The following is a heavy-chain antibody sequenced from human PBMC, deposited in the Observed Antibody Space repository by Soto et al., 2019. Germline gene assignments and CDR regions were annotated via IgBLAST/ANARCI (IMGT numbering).Heavy chain of an antibody. CDR2: ISSSSSTI. CDR3: SRERSWYVYYGTDV. J-gene: IGHJ6*02. D-gene: IGHD6-13*01. CDR1: GFTFSSYS. Sequence: GGSLRLSCAASGFTFSSYSMNWVRQAPGKGLEWVSYISSSSSTIYYADSVKGRFTISRDNAKNSLYLQMNSLRDEDTAVYYCSRERSWYVYYGTDVWGHGTPVTVS. V-gene: IGHV3-48*02.